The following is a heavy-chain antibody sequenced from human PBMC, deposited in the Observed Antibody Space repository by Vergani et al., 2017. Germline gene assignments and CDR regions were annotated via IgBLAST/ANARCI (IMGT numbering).Heavy chain of an antibody. CDR2: ISWNSGSI. V-gene: IGHV3-9*01. Sequence: EVQLLESGGGLVQPGGSLRLSCAASGFTFDDYAMHWVRQAPGKGLEWVSGISWNSGSIGYADSVKGRFTISRDNAKNSLYLQMNSLRAEDTAVYYCASMGRGYWGQGTLVTVSS. CDR1: GFTFDDYA. J-gene: IGHJ4*02. CDR3: ASMGRGY. D-gene: IGHD3-10*01.